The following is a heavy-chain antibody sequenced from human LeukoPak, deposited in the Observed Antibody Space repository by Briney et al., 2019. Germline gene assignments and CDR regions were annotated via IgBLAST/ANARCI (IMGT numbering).Heavy chain of an antibody. V-gene: IGHV3-21*04. CDR1: GFTFSSYS. J-gene: IGHJ4*02. D-gene: IGHD3-22*01. CDR3: AKVGPGNYDSSGYDY. CDR2: ISSSSIYK. Sequence: GGSLRLSCAASGFTFSSYSMNWVRQAPGKGLEWVSSISSSSIYKYYADSVKGRFTISRDNSKNTLYLQMNSLRAEDTAVYYCAKVGPGNYDSSGYDYWGQGTLVTVSS.